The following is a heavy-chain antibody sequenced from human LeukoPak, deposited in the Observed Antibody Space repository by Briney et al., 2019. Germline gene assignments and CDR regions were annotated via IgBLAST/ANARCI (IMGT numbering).Heavy chain of an antibody. CDR3: ARVGIVATILNYYYYYGMDV. CDR2: MNPNSGNT. CDR1: GYTFTSYD. J-gene: IGHJ6*02. V-gene: IGHV1-8*01. D-gene: IGHD5-12*01. Sequence: ASVKVSRKASGYTFTSYDINWVRQATGQGLEWMGWMNPNSGNTGYAQKFQGRVTMTRNTSISTAYMELSSLRSEDTAVYYCARVGIVATILNYYYYYGMDVWGQGTTVTVSS.